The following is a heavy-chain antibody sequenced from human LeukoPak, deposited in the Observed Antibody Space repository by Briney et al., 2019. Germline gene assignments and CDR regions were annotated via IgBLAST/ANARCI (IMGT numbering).Heavy chain of an antibody. Sequence: GRSLRLSCAASGFTFSSYAMHWVRQAPGKGLEWVAVISYDGSNKYYADSVKGRFTISRDNSKNTLYLQMNSLRAEDTAVYYCARDRYSGWYDPLDYWGQGTLVTVSS. D-gene: IGHD6-19*01. CDR1: GFTFSSYA. CDR2: ISYDGSNK. J-gene: IGHJ4*02. CDR3: ARDRYSGWYDPLDY. V-gene: IGHV3-30-3*01.